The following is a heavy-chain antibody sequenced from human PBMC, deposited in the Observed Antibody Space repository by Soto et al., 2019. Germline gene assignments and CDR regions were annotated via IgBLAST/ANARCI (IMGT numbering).Heavy chain of an antibody. J-gene: IGHJ6*02. CDR2: ISSSGSTI. V-gene: IGHV3-48*03. CDR3: ARVPGPMVRGYGMDV. Sequence: EVQLVESGGGLVQPGGSLRLSCAASGFTFSSYEMNWVRQAPGKGLEWVSYISSSGSTIYYADSVKGRFTISRDNAKNSLYLQMNNLRAEDTAVYYCARVPGPMVRGYGMDVWGQGTTVTVSS. CDR1: GFTFSSYE. D-gene: IGHD3-10*01.